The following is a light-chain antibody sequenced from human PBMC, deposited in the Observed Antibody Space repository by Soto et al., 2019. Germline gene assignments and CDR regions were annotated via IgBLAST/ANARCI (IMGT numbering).Light chain of an antibody. CDR1: QSVSSY. J-gene: IGKJ1*01. Sequence: EIVLTQSPATLSLSPGERATLSCRASQSVSSYLAWYQQKPGQAPRLLIYDASNRATGIPARFSGSGSGTDFTLTISSLEHEDFAVYHCQQRSTTWTFGQGTKVEIK. V-gene: IGKV3-11*01. CDR3: QQRSTTWT. CDR2: DAS.